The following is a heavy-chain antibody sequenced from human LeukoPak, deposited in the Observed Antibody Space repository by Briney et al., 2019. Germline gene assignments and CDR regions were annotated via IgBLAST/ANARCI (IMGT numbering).Heavy chain of an antibody. CDR2: IYHSGST. CDR3: ARAGRWLQLLAFDI. V-gene: IGHV4-38-2*02. CDR1: GYSISSGYY. Sequence: SETLSLTCTVSGYSISSGYYWGWIRQPPGKGLEWIGSIYHSGSTYYNPSLKSRVTISVDTSKNQFSLKLSSVTAADTAVYYCARAGRWLQLLAFDIWGQGTMVTVSS. D-gene: IGHD5-24*01. J-gene: IGHJ3*02.